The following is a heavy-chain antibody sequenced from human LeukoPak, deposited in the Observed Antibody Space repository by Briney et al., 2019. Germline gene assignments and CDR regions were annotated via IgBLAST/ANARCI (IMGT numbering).Heavy chain of an antibody. CDR2: IYPGDSDT. D-gene: IGHD6-13*01. V-gene: IGHV5-51*01. J-gene: IGHJ5*02. CDR1: GYTFTTSW. CDR3: ARHARSSPRAAFDP. Sequence: GESLKISCKGSGYTFTTSWIGWVRQMPGRGLEWMGIIYPGDSDTRYSPSFQGQVTTSVDKSINTAYLQWSSLRASDSAMYYCARHARSSPRAAFDPWGQGTLVIVSS.